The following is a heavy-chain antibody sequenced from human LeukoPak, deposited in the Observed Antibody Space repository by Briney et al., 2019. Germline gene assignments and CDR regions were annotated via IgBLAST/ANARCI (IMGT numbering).Heavy chain of an antibody. D-gene: IGHD2-21*02. Sequence: SETLSLTCTVSDDSISSSRYSWAWIRRPPGRGLEWIGAAYYIMTTYYSPSLKSRAAISVDTSNSQFSLRLSSVTAADTAIYYCARLFAVGDSYFDSWGQGTLVSVSS. CDR3: ARLFAVGDSYFDS. CDR1: DDSISSSRYS. CDR2: AYYIMTT. V-gene: IGHV4-39*01. J-gene: IGHJ4*02.